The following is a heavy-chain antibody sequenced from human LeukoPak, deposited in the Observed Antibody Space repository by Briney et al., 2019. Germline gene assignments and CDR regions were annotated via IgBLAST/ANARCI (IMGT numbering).Heavy chain of an antibody. V-gene: IGHV4-59*01. Sequence: PSETLSLTCTVSGGSISTFYWNWIRQSPGKGLEWIGYISVGGANNYNPSLKSRVSISVDTSKNQFSLRLSSVTAADTAVYYCARGGSSGWENWFDPWGQGTLVTVSS. CDR1: GGSISTFY. CDR2: ISVGGAN. CDR3: ARGGSSGWENWFDP. D-gene: IGHD6-19*01. J-gene: IGHJ5*02.